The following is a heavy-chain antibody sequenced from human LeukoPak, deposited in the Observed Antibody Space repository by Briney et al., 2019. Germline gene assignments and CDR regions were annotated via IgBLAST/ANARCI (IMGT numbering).Heavy chain of an antibody. CDR3: ARQTGSGLFSLP. D-gene: IGHD3-10*01. Sequence: PSETLSLTCTVSGGSISSSSYYWGWIRQPPGKGLEWIGYIYYSGSTNYNPSLKSRVTISVDTSKNQFSLKLSSVTAADTAVYYCARQTGSGLFSLPGGQGTLVTVSS. CDR1: GGSISSSSYY. CDR2: IYYSGST. J-gene: IGHJ4*02. V-gene: IGHV4-39*01.